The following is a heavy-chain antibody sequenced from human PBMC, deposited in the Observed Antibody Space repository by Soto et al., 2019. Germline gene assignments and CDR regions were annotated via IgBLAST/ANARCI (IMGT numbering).Heavy chain of an antibody. Sequence: GGSLRLSCAASGFTFSSYAMSWVRQAPGKGLEWVSAISGSGGSTYYADSVKGRFTISRDNSKKTLYLQMNSLRAEDTAVYYCAKEGRYFDWGENWFDPWGQGTLVTVSS. J-gene: IGHJ5*02. CDR1: GFTFSSYA. V-gene: IGHV3-23*01. D-gene: IGHD3-9*01. CDR2: ISGSGGST. CDR3: AKEGRYFDWGENWFDP.